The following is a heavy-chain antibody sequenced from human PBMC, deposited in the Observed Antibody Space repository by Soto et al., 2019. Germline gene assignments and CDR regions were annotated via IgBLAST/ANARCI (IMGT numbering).Heavy chain of an antibody. J-gene: IGHJ6*02. CDR3: AAAPAAGYTLPYGMDV. Sequence: QVQLVQSGAEVKKPGSSVKVSCKASGGTFSSYAMSWVRQAPGQGLEWMGGIIPIFGTANYAQKFQGRVTITADESTSTAYMELSSLRSEDTAVYYCAAAPAAGYTLPYGMDVWGQGTTVTVSS. V-gene: IGHV1-69*01. D-gene: IGHD5-12*01. CDR2: IIPIFGTA. CDR1: GGTFSSYA.